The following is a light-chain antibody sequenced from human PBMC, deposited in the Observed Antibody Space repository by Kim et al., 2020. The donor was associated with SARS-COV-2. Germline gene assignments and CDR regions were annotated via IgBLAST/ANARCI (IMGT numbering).Light chain of an antibody. J-gene: IGLJ3*02. CDR1: SGHSSYA. CDR3: QTWGTGDWM. CDR2: VNRDGSH. V-gene: IGLV4-69*01. Sequence: QLVLTQPPSASASLGASVKLTCTLSSGHSSYAIAWHQQQPEKGPRFLMKVNRDGSHSKGDGIPDRLSGSSSGSERYLTISSLQSEDEADYYCQTWGTGDWMFGGGTQLTVL.